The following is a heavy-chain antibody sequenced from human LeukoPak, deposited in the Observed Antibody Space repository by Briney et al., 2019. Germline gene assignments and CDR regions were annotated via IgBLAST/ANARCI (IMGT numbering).Heavy chain of an antibody. CDR3: TRGVGQQLIPPDY. Sequence: GGSLRLSCTASGFTFGDYAMSWFRQAPGKGLEWVAFIRSKTYGGTTGYAASVKDTFTISRDDSKSVVYLQMNSLKTEDTAFYYCTRGVGQQLIPPDYWGQGTLVTVSS. V-gene: IGHV3-49*03. J-gene: IGHJ4*02. CDR1: GFTFGDYA. D-gene: IGHD6-13*01. CDR2: IRSKTYGGTT.